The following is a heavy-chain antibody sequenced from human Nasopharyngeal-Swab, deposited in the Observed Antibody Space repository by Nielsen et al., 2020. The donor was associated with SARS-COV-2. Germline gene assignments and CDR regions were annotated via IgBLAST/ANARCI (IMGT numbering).Heavy chain of an antibody. J-gene: IGHJ3*02. V-gene: IGHV5-10-1*01. CDR1: GYSFSNYW. CDR3: ARQYQNYFGSGDYHGAFDI. D-gene: IGHD3-10*01. Sequence: GESLKISCEGSGYSFSNYWISWVRQVPGKGLEWMGKVDPGDSYTAYSPSLRGHVTISVNRSITTASLQWSSLKASDTAMYYCARQYQNYFGSGDYHGAFDIWGQGTMVTVSS. CDR2: VDPGDSYT.